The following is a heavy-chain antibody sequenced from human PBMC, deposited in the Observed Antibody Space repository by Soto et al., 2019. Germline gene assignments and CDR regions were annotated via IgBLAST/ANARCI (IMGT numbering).Heavy chain of an antibody. D-gene: IGHD5-18*01. Sequence: PGGSLRLSCAASGFTFSSYSMNWVRQAPGKGLEWVSYISSSSSSTIYYADSVKGRFTISRDNAKNSLYLQMNSLRDEDTAVYYCAREPQADYQGVQLWSDYYYYYGMDVWGQGTTVTVSS. CDR2: ISSSSSSTI. J-gene: IGHJ6*02. CDR1: GFTFSSYS. CDR3: AREPQADYQGVQLWSDYYYYYGMDV. V-gene: IGHV3-48*02.